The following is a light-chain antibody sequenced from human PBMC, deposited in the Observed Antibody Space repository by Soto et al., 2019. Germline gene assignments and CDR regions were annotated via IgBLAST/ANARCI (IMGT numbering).Light chain of an antibody. CDR3: QQYYSTPPT. Sequence: DIVMTQSPDSLAVSLGERATINCKSSQSVLYSSNNKNYLAWYQQKPGQPPKLLIYWASTRESGVPDRFSGSGSGTGFTLTISSLQAEDGAVYYCQQYYSTPPTFGGGTKVDIK. J-gene: IGKJ4*01. V-gene: IGKV4-1*01. CDR1: QSVLYSSNNKNY. CDR2: WAS.